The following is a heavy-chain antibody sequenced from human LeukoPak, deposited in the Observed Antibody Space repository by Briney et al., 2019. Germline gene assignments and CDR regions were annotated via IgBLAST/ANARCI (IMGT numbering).Heavy chain of an antibody. D-gene: IGHD6-19*01. Sequence: PGGSLRLSCAASGFTFSSYWMSWVRQAPGKGLEWVANIKQDGSEKYYVDSVKGRFTISRDNAKNSLYLQMNSLRAEDTAVYYCARSVAGRTGDDAFDIWGQGTMVTVSS. V-gene: IGHV3-7*01. CDR3: ARSVAGRTGDDAFDI. J-gene: IGHJ3*02. CDR1: GFTFSSYW. CDR2: IKQDGSEK.